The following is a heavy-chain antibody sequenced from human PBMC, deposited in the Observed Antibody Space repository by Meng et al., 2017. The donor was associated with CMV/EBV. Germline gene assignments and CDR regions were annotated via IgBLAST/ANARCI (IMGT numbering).Heavy chain of an antibody. J-gene: IGHJ5*02. Sequence: SGSDYWGWSRQPPGEGLEWFGSIYYSGSTYYTPSLKSRVTISVDTSKNQFSLKLSSVTAADTAVYYCARDLGGYCSSTSCRPNWFDPWGQGTLVTVSS. D-gene: IGHD2-2*01. CDR2: IYYSGST. CDR1: SGSDY. CDR3: ARDLGGYCSSTSCRPNWFDP. V-gene: IGHV4-39*07.